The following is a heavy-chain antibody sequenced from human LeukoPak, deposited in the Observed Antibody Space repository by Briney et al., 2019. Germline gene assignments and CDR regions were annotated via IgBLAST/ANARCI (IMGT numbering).Heavy chain of an antibody. CDR3: ARDSAGIGSYYYYGMDV. CDR1: GGSISSYY. V-gene: IGHV4-59*01. CDR2: IYYSGST. J-gene: IGHJ6*02. D-gene: IGHD1-26*01. Sequence: SETLSLTCTVSGGSISSYYWSWIRQPPGKGLEWIGYIYYSGSTNYNPSLKSRVTISVDTSKNQFSLKLSSVTAADTAVYYRARDSAGIGSYYYYGMDVWGQGTTVTVSS.